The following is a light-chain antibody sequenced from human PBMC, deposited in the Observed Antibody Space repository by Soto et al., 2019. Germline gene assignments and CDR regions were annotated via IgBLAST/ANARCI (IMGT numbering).Light chain of an antibody. CDR1: QSVSSSY. V-gene: IGKV3-20*01. CDR2: GAS. Sequence: EIVLTQSPGTLSLSPGERATLSCRASQSVSSSYLAWYQQKPGQAPRLLIYGASSRATGIPDRFSGSGSGTDFTLTISRLAPEDFAVYYCQPYGSSGYTFGQGTKLEIK. J-gene: IGKJ2*01. CDR3: QPYGSSGYT.